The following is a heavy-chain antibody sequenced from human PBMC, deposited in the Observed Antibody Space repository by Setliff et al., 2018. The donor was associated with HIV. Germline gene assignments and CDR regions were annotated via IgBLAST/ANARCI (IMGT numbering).Heavy chain of an antibody. CDR2: IVGSGGIT. V-gene: IGHV3-23*01. J-gene: IGHJ4*02. CDR1: GFTFRSYA. CDR3: AKGLSGSYRTTSFDS. D-gene: IGHD3-16*02. Sequence: PGGSLRLSCAAYGFTFRSYAMSWVRQAPGKGLQWVSSIVGSGGITYYVDSVKGRFTVSRDNSKNTLYLQMNSLRAEDTGIYYSAKGLSGSYRTTSFDSWGQGTQVTVSS.